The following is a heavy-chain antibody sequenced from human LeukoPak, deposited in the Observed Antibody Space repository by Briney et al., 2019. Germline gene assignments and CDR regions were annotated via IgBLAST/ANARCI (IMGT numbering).Heavy chain of an antibody. V-gene: IGHV5-10-1*01. CDR2: IVPSDSDT. J-gene: IGHJ4*02. CDR1: GYSFTSYW. Sequence: GESLRISCKASGYSFTSYWITWVRQMPGKGLEWMGKIVPSDSDTNYSPPFRGHVTISADKSISTAYLQWSSLKASDTAIYYCARMEATTQFDYWGQGTLVTVSS. D-gene: IGHD5-12*01. CDR3: ARMEATTQFDY.